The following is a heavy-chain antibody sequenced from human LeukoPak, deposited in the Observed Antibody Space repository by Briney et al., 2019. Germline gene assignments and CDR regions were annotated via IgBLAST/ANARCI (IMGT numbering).Heavy chain of an antibody. D-gene: IGHD1-26*01. J-gene: IGHJ6*02. CDR3: AREGGSYHLDV. CDR2: ISSSSSYI. Sequence: GGSLRLSCAASGFTFSSYSMNWVRQAPGKGLEWVSSISSSSSYIYYADSVKGRFTISRDNAENSVYLQMNSLRAEDTAVYYCAREGGSYHLDVWGQGTTVTVSS. CDR1: GFTFSSYS. V-gene: IGHV3-21*04.